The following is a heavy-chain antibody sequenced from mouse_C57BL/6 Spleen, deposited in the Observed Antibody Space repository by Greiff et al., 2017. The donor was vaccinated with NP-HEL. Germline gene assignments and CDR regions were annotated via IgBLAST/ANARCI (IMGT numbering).Heavy chain of an antibody. D-gene: IGHD3-2*02. Sequence: QVQLQQSGPELVKPGASVKISCKASGYAFSSSWMNWVKQRPGKGLEWIGRIYPGDGDTNYNGKFKGKATLTADKSSSTAYMQLSSRTSEDSAVYFCAREGGSGYDYWGQGTTLTVSS. CDR2: IYPGDGDT. CDR3: AREGGSGYDY. J-gene: IGHJ2*01. V-gene: IGHV1-82*01. CDR1: GYAFSSSW.